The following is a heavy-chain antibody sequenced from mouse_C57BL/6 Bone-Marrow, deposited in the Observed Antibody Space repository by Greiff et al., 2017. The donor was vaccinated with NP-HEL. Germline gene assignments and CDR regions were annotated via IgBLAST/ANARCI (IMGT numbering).Heavy chain of an antibody. CDR1: GYTFTSYG. V-gene: IGHV1-81*01. CDR3: ARGWDPYWYFDV. J-gene: IGHJ1*03. D-gene: IGHD4-1*01. CDR2: IYPRSGNT. Sequence: VKLQESGAELARPGASVKLSCKASGYTFTSYGISWVKQRTGQGLEWIGEIYPRSGNTYYNEKFKGKATLTADKSSSTAYMELRSLTSEDSAVYFCARGWDPYWYFDVWGTGTTVTVSS.